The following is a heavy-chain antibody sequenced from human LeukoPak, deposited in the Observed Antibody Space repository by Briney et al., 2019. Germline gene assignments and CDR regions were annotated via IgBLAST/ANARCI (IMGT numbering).Heavy chain of an antibody. D-gene: IGHD6-13*01. CDR2: VYYIGIT. J-gene: IGHJ4*02. CDR1: GGSIAGSSYY. V-gene: IGHV4-39*01. CDR3: ARRSIAAAVDY. Sequence: SETLFLTCSVSGGSIAGSSYYWGWIRQPPGKGLEWIGSVYYIGITDYNPSLKSRVTISVDTSENKFSLNLTSVTAADTAVYYCARRSIAAAVDYWGQGTLVTVSS.